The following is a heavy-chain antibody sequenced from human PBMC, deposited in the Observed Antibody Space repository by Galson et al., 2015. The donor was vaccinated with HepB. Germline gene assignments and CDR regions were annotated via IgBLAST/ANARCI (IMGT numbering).Heavy chain of an antibody. CDR1: GFTFSSNA. Sequence: SLRLSCAASGFTFSSNAMSRVRQAPGKGLEWVSVIVGSGRSTYYADSVKGRFTISGDNVKNTLYLQMNSLRVEDTAVYYCASFPERGAFDIWGQGTMVTVSS. V-gene: IGHV3-23*01. CDR2: IVGSGRST. J-gene: IGHJ3*02. CDR3: ASFPERGAFDI.